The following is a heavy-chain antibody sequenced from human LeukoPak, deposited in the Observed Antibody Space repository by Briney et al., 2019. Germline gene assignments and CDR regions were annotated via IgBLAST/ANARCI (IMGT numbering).Heavy chain of an antibody. CDR3: ATGRYYYDSSGYCLVDY. J-gene: IGHJ4*02. Sequence: SETLSLTCAVYGGSFSGYYWSWIRQPPGKGLDWFGEINHSGSTNYNPSLKSRVTISVDTSKNQFSLKLSSVTAADTAVYYCATGRYYYDSSGYCLVDYWGQGTLVTVSS. D-gene: IGHD3-22*01. CDR2: INHSGST. V-gene: IGHV4-34*01. CDR1: GGSFSGYY.